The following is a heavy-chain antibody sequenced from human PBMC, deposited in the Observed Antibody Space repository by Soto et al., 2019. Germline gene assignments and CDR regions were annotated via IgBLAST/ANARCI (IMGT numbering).Heavy chain of an antibody. CDR3: ARDLWAYYGSGSYEYYYYGMDV. D-gene: IGHD3-10*01. Sequence: QVQLQESGPGLVKPSQTLSLTCTVSGGSISSGGYYWSWIRQHPGKGLEWIGYIYYSGSTYYNPSLTLRLTISVDTSKNQFSLKLSSVTAADTAVYYCARDLWAYYGSGSYEYYYYGMDVWGQGTTVTVSS. CDR1: GGSISSGGYY. V-gene: IGHV4-31*03. J-gene: IGHJ6*02. CDR2: IYYSGST.